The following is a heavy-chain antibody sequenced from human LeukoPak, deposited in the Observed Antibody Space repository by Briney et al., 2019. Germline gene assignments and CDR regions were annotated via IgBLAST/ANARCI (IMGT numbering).Heavy chain of an antibody. J-gene: IGHJ4*02. D-gene: IGHD2-15*01. V-gene: IGHV1-2*02. CDR3: ARDPIAVAPVGDFDC. Sequence: ASVKVSCKASGYTFTGYYIHWVRQAPGQGLEWMGWINPNSGVKNYAQKFQGRVTVTRDTPISTAYMELSRLRSDDTAVYYCARDPIAVAPVGDFDCWGQGTLVTVSS. CDR2: INPNSGVK. CDR1: GYTFTGYY.